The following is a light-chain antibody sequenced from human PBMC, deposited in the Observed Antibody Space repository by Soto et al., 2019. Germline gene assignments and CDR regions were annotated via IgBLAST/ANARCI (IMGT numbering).Light chain of an antibody. Sequence: EIVMTQSPATLSVSPGERATLSCRASQSISSSLAWYQQKHGQAPRLLIYGASTRATAITASLSGSGAGTEFTPSISSLQSDDVADDYCQQYYNGPPYTFGQGTKLEIK. CDR2: GAS. V-gene: IGKV3-15*01. J-gene: IGKJ2*01. CDR1: QSISSS. CDR3: QQYYNGPPYT.